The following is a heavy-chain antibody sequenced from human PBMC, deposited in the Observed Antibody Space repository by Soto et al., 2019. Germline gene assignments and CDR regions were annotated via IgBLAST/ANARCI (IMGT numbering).Heavy chain of an antibody. J-gene: IGHJ4*02. CDR3: ARGKVYGAIDY. V-gene: IGHV4-34*01. Sequence: SETLSLTCAVYGGSFSGYYWSWIRQPPGKGLEWIGEINHSGSTNYNPSLKSRVTVSVDTSKNQFSLKLSSVTAADTAVYYCARGKVYGAIDYWGQGTLVTVSS. CDR1: GGSFSGYY. D-gene: IGHD4-17*01. CDR2: INHSGST.